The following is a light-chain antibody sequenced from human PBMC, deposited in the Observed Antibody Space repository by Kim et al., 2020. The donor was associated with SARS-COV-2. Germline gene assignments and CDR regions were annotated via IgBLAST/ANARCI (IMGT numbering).Light chain of an antibody. CDR3: QSYDRSLSGSSYV. J-gene: IGLJ1*01. CDR1: TSNIGAGYY. Sequence: VTISCTGNTSNIGAGYYVQWYQQLPGTAPKLLIYGDSNRPSGVPDRFSGSKSGTSASLAITGLQAEDEADYYCQSYDRSLSGSSYVFGTGTKVTVL. CDR2: GDS. V-gene: IGLV1-40*01.